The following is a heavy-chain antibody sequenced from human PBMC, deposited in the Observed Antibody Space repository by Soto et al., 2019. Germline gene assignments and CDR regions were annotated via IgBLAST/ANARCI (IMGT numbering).Heavy chain of an antibody. CDR1: GGSISSYD. CDR3: ARDVLLRAPLDV. V-gene: IGHV4-59*01. J-gene: IGHJ6*04. Sequence: SESLSLTCTVSGGSISSYDGSWIRQPPGKGLEWIGYIYYSGSTNYNPSLKSRVTISVDTSKNQFSLKLSSVTAADTAVYYCARDVLLRAPLDVWGKGTTVTVSS. D-gene: IGHD3-22*01. CDR2: IYYSGST.